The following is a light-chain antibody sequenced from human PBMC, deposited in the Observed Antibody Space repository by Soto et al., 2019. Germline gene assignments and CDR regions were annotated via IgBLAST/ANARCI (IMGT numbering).Light chain of an antibody. CDR3: QVWDSSSDHPGV. V-gene: IGLV3-21*04. Sequence: SSVLTQPPSVSVSPGKTATITCGGNNIGSQSVHWYQQKPGQAPVLVMFYDRVRPSGIPERFSGSNSGNTATLTISRVEAGDEADYYCQVWDSSSDHPGVFGGGTKLTVL. CDR2: YDR. J-gene: IGLJ2*01. CDR1: NIGSQS.